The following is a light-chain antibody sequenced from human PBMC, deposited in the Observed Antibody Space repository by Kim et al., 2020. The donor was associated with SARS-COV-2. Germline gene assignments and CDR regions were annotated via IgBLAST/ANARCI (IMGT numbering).Light chain of an antibody. CDR1: SLRSYY. J-gene: IGLJ3*02. CDR3: NSRDSSGNHLV. CDR2: GKN. Sequence: SSELTQDPAVSVALGQTVRITCQGDSLRSYYASWYQQKPGQAPVLVIYGKNNRPSGIPDRFSGSSSGNTASFTITGAQAEDEADYYCNSRDSSGNHLVFG. V-gene: IGLV3-19*01.